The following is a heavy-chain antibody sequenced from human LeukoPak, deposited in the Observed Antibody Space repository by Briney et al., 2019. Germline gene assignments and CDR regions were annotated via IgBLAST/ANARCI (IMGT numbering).Heavy chain of an antibody. CDR1: GGSFSGYY. CDR2: INHSGST. J-gene: IGHJ4*02. V-gene: IGHV4-34*01. D-gene: IGHD3-9*01. Sequence: SETLSLTCAVYGGSFSGYYWSWIRQPPGKGLEWIGEINHSGSTNYNPSLKSRVTISVDTSKNQFSLKLSSVTAADTAVYYCARGPQTYYDILTGLPFWGQGTLVTVSS. CDR3: ARGPQTYYDILTGLPF.